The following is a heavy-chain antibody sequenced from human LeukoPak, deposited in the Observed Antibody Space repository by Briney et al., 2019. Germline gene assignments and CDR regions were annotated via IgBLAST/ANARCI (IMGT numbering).Heavy chain of an antibody. D-gene: IGHD4-17*01. CDR2: INHSGST. Sequence: SETLSLTCAVYGGSFSGYYWSWIRQPPGKGLEWIGEINHSGSTNYNPSLKCRVTISVDTSKNQFSLKLSSVTAADTAVYYCARGPGYGDYVLDYSGQGTLVTVSS. J-gene: IGHJ4*02. CDR3: ARGPGYGDYVLDY. CDR1: GGSFSGYY. V-gene: IGHV4-34*01.